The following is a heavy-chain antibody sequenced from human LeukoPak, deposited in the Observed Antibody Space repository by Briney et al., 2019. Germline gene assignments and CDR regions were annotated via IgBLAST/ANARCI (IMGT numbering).Heavy chain of an antibody. J-gene: IGHJ3*02. D-gene: IGHD1-26*01. Sequence: NPSETLSLTCAVSGGSISSYYWSWIRQPPGKGLEWIAYIYYSGSTSYNPSLKSRVTISTNTSKKQFSLKLSSVTAADTAVYYCARGPGGGSYSDAFDIWGQGTMVTVPS. CDR2: IYYSGST. CDR1: GGSISSYY. V-gene: IGHV4-59*01. CDR3: ARGPGGGSYSDAFDI.